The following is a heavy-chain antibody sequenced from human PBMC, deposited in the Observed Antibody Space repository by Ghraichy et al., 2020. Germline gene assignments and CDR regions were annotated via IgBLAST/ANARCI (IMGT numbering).Heavy chain of an antibody. D-gene: IGHD6-13*01. V-gene: IGHV2-70*20. J-gene: IGHJ2*01. Sequence: SGPTLVKPTQTLTLTCTFSGFSIDTRGMCVSWVRQTPGKALEWLALIDWEDDKFYNTLLQTRLTISKDTSKNQVVLTMTNLDSVDTGMYYCARLRPLPQQPSWRYFEVWGRGTLVAVSA. CDR3: ARLRPLPQQPSWRYFEV. CDR1: GFSIDTRGMC. CDR2: IDWEDDK.